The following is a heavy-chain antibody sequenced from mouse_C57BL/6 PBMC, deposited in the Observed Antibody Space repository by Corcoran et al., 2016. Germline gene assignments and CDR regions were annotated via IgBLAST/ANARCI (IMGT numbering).Heavy chain of an antibody. D-gene: IGHD1-1*01. V-gene: IGHV1-80*01. CDR1: GYAFSSYW. CDR3: ARSYGSTYAMDY. J-gene: IGHJ4*01. CDR2: IYPGDGDT. Sequence: QVQLQQSGAELVKPGASVKISCKASGYAFSSYWRNGVKQRPGKGLEWIGQIYPGDGDTNYNGKFKGKATLTADKSSSTAYMQLSSLTSEDSAVYFCARSYGSTYAMDYWGQGTSVTVSS.